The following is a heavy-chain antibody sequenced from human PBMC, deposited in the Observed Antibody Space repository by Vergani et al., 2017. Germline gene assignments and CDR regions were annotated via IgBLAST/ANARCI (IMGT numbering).Heavy chain of an antibody. Sequence: QMQLVQSGAEVKKTGSSVKVSCKASGYTFTYRYLHWVRQAPGQALEWMGWITPFNGNTNYAQKFQDRVTITRDRSMSTAYMELSSLRSEDTAMYYCALAESSTSCINSVCITAETGGWFDPWGQGTLVTVSS. J-gene: IGHJ5*02. V-gene: IGHV1-45*02. CDR1: GYTFTYRY. D-gene: IGHD2-2*01. CDR2: ITPFNGNT. CDR3: ALAESSTSCINSVCITAETGGWFDP.